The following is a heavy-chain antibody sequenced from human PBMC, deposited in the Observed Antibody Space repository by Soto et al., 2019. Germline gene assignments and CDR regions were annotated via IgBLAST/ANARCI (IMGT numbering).Heavy chain of an antibody. J-gene: IGHJ4*02. CDR3: ARLGTMVRGVINQSAYVDY. CDR1: GGSISSYY. D-gene: IGHD3-10*01. Sequence: SETLSLTCTVSGGSISSYYWSWIRQPPGKGLEWIGYIYYSGSTNYNPSLKSRVTISVDTSKNQFSLKLSSVTAADTAVYYCARLGTMVRGVINQSAYVDYWGQGTLVTVSS. CDR2: IYYSGST. V-gene: IGHV4-59*01.